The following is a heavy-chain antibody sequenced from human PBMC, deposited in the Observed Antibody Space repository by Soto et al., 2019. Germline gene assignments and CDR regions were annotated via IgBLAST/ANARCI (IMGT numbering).Heavy chain of an antibody. CDR3: AKGSYYYDNSGYLPDY. Sequence: GGSLRLSCAASGFTFSSYVMSWVRQAPGKGLEWVSTISAVGGSAYYADSVKGRFTISRDDSKDTLILQMNSLRAEDTAVYYCAKGSYYYDNSGYLPDYRGQGTLVTVSS. V-gene: IGHV3-23*01. J-gene: IGHJ4*02. CDR2: ISAVGGSA. D-gene: IGHD3-22*01. CDR1: GFTFSSYV.